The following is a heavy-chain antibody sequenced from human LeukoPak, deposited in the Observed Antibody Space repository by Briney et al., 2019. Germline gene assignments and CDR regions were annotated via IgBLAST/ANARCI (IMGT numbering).Heavy chain of an antibody. CDR3: ARDQLRTGAFDI. V-gene: IGHV3-48*01. D-gene: IGHD4-17*01. Sequence: GGSLRISCAASGFTFMRFSINWVRQAPGKGLEWVSYISSSGSTIYFADSMQGRFTISRDNAKDSLYLQLSSLRAEDTAVYYCARDQLRTGAFDIWGQGTMVTVSS. J-gene: IGHJ3*02. CDR1: GFTFMRFS. CDR2: ISSSGSTI.